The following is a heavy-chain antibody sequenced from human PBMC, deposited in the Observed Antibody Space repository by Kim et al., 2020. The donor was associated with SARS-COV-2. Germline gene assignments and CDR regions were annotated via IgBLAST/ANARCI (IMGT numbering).Heavy chain of an antibody. Sequence: GGSLRLSCAASGFTFSNAWMSWVRQAPGKGLEWVGRIKSKTDGGTTDYAAPVKGRFTISRDDSKNTLYLQMNSLKTEDTAVYYCTTDPGWSSSWDFDYWGQGTLVTVSS. CDR1: GFTFSNAW. V-gene: IGHV3-15*01. CDR2: IKSKTDGGTT. D-gene: IGHD6-13*01. J-gene: IGHJ4*02. CDR3: TTDPGWSSSWDFDY.